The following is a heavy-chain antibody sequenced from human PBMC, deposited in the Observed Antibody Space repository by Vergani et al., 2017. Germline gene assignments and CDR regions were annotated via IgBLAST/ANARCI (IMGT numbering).Heavy chain of an antibody. CDR1: GGSFNTYS. D-gene: IGHD4-23*01. Sequence: QVQLQQWGAGLLKPSETLSLTCAVHGGSFNTYSWSWLRQPPGKGLDWLGEISHSGGTNYSPSLKRRVTISVDTPKNHFSLNLTSVIAADTAVYYCASGRRRTVAHSGWFDPWGPGILVTVSS. CDR3: ASGRRRTVAHSGWFDP. CDR2: ISHSGGT. V-gene: IGHV4-34*01. J-gene: IGHJ5*02.